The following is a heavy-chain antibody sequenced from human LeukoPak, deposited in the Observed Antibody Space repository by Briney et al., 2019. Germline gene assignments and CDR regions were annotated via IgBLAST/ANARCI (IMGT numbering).Heavy chain of an antibody. J-gene: IGHJ5*02. Sequence: ASVKVSCKASGYTFTSYDINWVRQATGQGLEWMGWMNPNSGNTGYAQKFQGRVTMTRNTSISTAYMELSSLRSEDTAVYYCARSGLPSRYCSGGSCYLAGWFDPWGQGTLVTVSS. D-gene: IGHD2-15*01. V-gene: IGHV1-8*01. CDR3: ARSGLPSRYCSGGSCYLAGWFDP. CDR2: MNPNSGNT. CDR1: GYTFTSYD.